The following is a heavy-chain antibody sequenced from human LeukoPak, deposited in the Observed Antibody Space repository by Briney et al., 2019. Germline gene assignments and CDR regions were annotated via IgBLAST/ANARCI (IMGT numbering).Heavy chain of an antibody. CDR1: GYTFTTYA. CDR3: ARDPRRGDY. D-gene: IGHD3-10*01. V-gene: IGHV1-3*04. CDR2: INTGNGDT. Sequence: ASVKVSCKASGYTFTTYAIHWVRQAPGQGLEWMGWINTGNGDTKYSQKFQGRVTITRDTSASTAYMELSSLRSEDTAVYYCARDPRRGDYWGQGTLVTVSS. J-gene: IGHJ4*02.